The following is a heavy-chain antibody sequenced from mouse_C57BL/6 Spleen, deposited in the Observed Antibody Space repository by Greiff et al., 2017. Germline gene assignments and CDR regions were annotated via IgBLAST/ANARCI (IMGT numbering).Heavy chain of an antibody. D-gene: IGHD2-5*01. CDR1: GYTFTSYW. Sequence: LQESGAELVKPGASVKLSCKASGYTFTSYWMHWVKQRPGRGLEWIGRIDPNSGGTKYNEKFKSKATLTVDKPSSTAYMQLSSLTSEDSAVYYCARAYYSNYDYAMDYWGQGTSVTVSS. V-gene: IGHV1-72*01. CDR3: ARAYYSNYDYAMDY. CDR2: IDPNSGGT. J-gene: IGHJ4*01.